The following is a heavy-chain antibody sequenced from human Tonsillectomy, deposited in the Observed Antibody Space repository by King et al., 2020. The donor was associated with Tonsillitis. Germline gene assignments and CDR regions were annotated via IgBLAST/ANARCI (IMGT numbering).Heavy chain of an antibody. CDR3: ARAPCSTSCYYYYYMDV. D-gene: IGHD2-2*01. CDR2: ISSSSSTI. Sequence: VQLVESGGGLVQPGGSLRLSCAASGFTFSSYSMNWVRQAPGEGLEWVSYISSSSSTIYYADSVKGRFTISRDNAKNSLYLQMNSLRAEDTAVYYCARAPCSTSCYYYYYMDVWGKGTTVTVSS. V-gene: IGHV3-48*01. J-gene: IGHJ6*03. CDR1: GFTFSSYS.